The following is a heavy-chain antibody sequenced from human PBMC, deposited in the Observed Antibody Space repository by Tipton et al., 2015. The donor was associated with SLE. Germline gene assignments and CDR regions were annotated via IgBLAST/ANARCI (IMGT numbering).Heavy chain of an antibody. Sequence: LRLSCAVSGGSISSGGYSWSWIRQPPGKGLEWIGYIYHSGSTNYNPSLKSRVTISIDTSRNQFSLKLSSVTAADTAVYYCARDGLGHSSGYYEYDWGQGTLVTVSS. CDR2: IYHSGST. V-gene: IGHV4-30-2*01. D-gene: IGHD3-22*01. J-gene: IGHJ4*02. CDR1: GGSISSGGYS. CDR3: ARDGLGHSSGYYEYD.